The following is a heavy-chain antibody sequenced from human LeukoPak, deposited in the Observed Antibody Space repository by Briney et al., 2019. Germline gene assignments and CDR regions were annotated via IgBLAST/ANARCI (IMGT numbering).Heavy chain of an antibody. CDR1: GFTFDDYA. D-gene: IGHD5-24*01. CDR2: ISSSSSTI. J-gene: IGHJ6*02. V-gene: IGHV3-48*04. Sequence: GGSLRLSCAASGFTFDDYAMHWVRQAPGKGLEWVSYISSSSSTIYYADSVKGRFTMSRDNAKNSLYLQMNSLRAEDTAVYYCARGRRDGYGMDVWGQGTTVTVSS. CDR3: ARGRRDGYGMDV.